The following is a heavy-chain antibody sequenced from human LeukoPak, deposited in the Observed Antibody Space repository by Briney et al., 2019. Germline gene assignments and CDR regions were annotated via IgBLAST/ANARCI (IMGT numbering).Heavy chain of an antibody. CDR3: ARDRYSSGWSDYMDV. Sequence: GGSLRLSCAASGFTFSSYWMSWVRQAPGKGLEWVANIKQDGSEKYYVDSVKGRFTISRDNAKNSLYLQMNNLRAEDTAVYYCARDRYSSGWSDYMDVWGKGTTLTVSS. CDR1: GFTFSSYW. J-gene: IGHJ6*03. CDR2: IKQDGSEK. D-gene: IGHD6-19*01. V-gene: IGHV3-7*01.